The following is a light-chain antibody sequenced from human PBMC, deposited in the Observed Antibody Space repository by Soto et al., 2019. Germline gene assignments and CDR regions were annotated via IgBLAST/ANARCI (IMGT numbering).Light chain of an antibody. V-gene: IGLV1-51*01. J-gene: IGLJ1*01. CDR1: SSNIGNNY. CDR2: DND. Sequence: QSVLTQPPSVSAAPGQKVTISCSGSSSNIGNNYVSWYQHLPVAAPKLLIYDNDKRSSGIPDRFSGSKSGTSATLDITGLQTGDEADYYCGTWDSTLSGVFGTGTKLTVL. CDR3: GTWDSTLSGV.